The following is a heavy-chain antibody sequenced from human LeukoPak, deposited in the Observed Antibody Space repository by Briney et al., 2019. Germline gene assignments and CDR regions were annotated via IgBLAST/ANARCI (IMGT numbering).Heavy chain of an antibody. CDR1: GGSIRSDY. CDR3: ARDRVDRFGPRFDP. CDR2: ISYNGIT. Sequence: SETLSLTCSVSGGSIRSDYWSWIRQPPGKGLEWSGYISYNGITNYNPSLKSRLTMSVDTSKSQFSLKLSSLTAADTAVYYCARDRVDRFGPRFDPWGAGTLVTVSS. D-gene: IGHD5-12*01. J-gene: IGHJ5*02. V-gene: IGHV4-59*01.